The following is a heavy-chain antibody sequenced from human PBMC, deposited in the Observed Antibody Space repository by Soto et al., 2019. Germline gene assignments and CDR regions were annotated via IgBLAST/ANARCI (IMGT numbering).Heavy chain of an antibody. CDR3: ARDPYYDFWSGYYLNSGMDV. J-gene: IGHJ6*02. V-gene: IGHV3-30-3*01. Sequence: QVQLVESGGGVVQPGRSLRLSCAASGFTFSSYAMHWVRQAPGKGLEWVAVISYDGSNKYYADPVKGRFTISRDNSKNTLYLQMNSLRAEDTAVYYCARDPYYDFWSGYYLNSGMDVWGQGTTVTVSS. CDR2: ISYDGSNK. CDR1: GFTFSSYA. D-gene: IGHD3-3*01.